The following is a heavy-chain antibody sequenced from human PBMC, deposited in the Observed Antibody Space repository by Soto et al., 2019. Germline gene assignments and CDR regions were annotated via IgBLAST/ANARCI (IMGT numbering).Heavy chain of an antibody. J-gene: IGHJ4*02. D-gene: IGHD2-21*01. Sequence: ASVKVSCKASGYTFTSYDINWVRQATGQGLEWMGWMNPNSGNTGYAQKFQGGVTMTRNTSISTAYMELSSLRSEDTAVYYCARGLNCGGDCYSDYWGQGTLVTVSS. CDR3: ARGLNCGGDCYSDY. CDR1: GYTFTSYD. V-gene: IGHV1-8*01. CDR2: MNPNSGNT.